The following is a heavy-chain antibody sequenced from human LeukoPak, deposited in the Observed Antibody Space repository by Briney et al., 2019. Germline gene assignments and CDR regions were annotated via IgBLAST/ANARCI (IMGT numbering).Heavy chain of an antibody. CDR3: ARAYNPIVVVVAATFDY. CDR1: GYTFTGYY. V-gene: IGHV1-2*02. D-gene: IGHD2-15*01. Sequence: ASVKVSCKASGYTFTGYYMHWVRQAPGQGLEWMGWISPNIGDTNYAQKFQGRVTMTRDTSISTAYMELSRLRPDDTAVYYCARAYNPIVVVVAATFDYWGQGTLVTVSS. CDR2: ISPNIGDT. J-gene: IGHJ4*02.